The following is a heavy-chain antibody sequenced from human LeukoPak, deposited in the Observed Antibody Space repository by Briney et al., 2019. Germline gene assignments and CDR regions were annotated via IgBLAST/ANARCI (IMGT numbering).Heavy chain of an antibody. J-gene: IGHJ2*01. CDR1: GGSISSSSYY. CDR3: ARWEYYYDSSGPARYFDL. V-gene: IGHV4-39*07. CDR2: IYCSGST. Sequence: SETLSLTCTVSGGSISSSSYYWGWIRQPPGKGLEWIRSIYCSGSTYYNPFLKSRVTISVDTPKNQFSLKLSSVTAADTAVYYCARWEYYYDSSGPARYFDLWGRGTLVTVSS. D-gene: IGHD3-22*01.